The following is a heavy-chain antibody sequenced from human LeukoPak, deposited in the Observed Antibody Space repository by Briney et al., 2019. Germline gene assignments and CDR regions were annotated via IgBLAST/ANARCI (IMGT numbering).Heavy chain of an antibody. CDR3: ARASYNWTPTPEYYFDY. V-gene: IGHV4-4*07. CDR1: GGSISNYY. D-gene: IGHD1-1*01. Sequence: SETLSLTCSVSGGSISNYYWSWIRQPAGKGLEWIGRIYTSGSTKYNPSLKSRVTMSLDKSKNQFSLKLSSVIAADTAVYYCARASYNWTPTPEYYFDYWGQGTLVTVSS. J-gene: IGHJ4*02. CDR2: IYTSGST.